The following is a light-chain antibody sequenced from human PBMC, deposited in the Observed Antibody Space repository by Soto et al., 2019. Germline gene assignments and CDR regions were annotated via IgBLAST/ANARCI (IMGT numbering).Light chain of an antibody. CDR2: EVT. J-gene: IGLJ1*01. CDR3: SSFTGASTI. CDR1: SSDVGGYNY. V-gene: IGLV2-8*01. Sequence: QSVLTQPPSASGSPGQSVTISRTGTSSDVGGYNYVSWYQQHPGKAPKLVIYEVTKRPSGVPDRFSGSKSGNTASLTVSGLQAEDEADYYCSSFTGASTIFGTGTKVTVL.